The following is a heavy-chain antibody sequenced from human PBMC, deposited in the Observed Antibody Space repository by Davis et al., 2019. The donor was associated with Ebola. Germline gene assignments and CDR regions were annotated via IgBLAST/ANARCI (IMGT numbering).Heavy chain of an antibody. CDR3: ARESMLLDL. CDR2: ISGSGGST. CDR1: GFTFSSYG. V-gene: IGHV3-23*01. D-gene: IGHD2-15*01. Sequence: GESLKISCAASGFTFSSYGMHWVRQAPGKGLEWVSAISGSGGSTYYADSVKGRFTISRDNAKNSLYLQMNSLRAEDTAVYYCARESMLLDLWGRGTLVTVSS. J-gene: IGHJ2*01.